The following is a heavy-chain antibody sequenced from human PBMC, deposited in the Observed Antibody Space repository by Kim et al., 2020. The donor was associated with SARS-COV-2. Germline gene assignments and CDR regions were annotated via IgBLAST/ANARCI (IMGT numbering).Heavy chain of an antibody. Sequence: KGRFTSSRDNSKNTRYLQMNSLRAEDTAVYYCARDRAAEDKFYYYYGMDVWGQGTTVTVSS. V-gene: IGHV3-30*04. J-gene: IGHJ6*02. CDR3: ARDRAAEDKFYYYYGMDV. D-gene: IGHD6-13*01.